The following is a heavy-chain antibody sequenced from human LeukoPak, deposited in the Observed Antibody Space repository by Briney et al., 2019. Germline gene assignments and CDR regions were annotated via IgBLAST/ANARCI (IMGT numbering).Heavy chain of an antibody. Sequence: GASVKVSCKTSGYDYYMHWVRQAPGQGLEWMGWVNPNSGGTNYAQKFQGRVTMTRDTFISTAYMELSRLRSDDTAVYYCAVGKGIHTIRFDPWGQGTLVTVSS. CDR2: VNPNSGGT. V-gene: IGHV1-2*02. J-gene: IGHJ5*02. D-gene: IGHD3-10*01. CDR3: AVGKGIHTIRFDP. CDR1: GYDYY.